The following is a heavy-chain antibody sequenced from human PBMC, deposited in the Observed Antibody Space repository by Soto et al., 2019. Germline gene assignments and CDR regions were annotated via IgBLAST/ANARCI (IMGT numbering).Heavy chain of an antibody. CDR3: ARGGTVTLDHDAFDI. J-gene: IGHJ3*02. CDR2: IYYSGTT. V-gene: IGHV4-28*03. D-gene: IGHD4-17*01. Sequence: PSETLSLTCAVSGYSISSSNWWGWIRQPPGKGLEWIGYIYYSGTTYYNPSLKSRVTMSVDTSKNQFSLKLTSVTAVDTAVYYCARGGTVTLDHDAFDIWGQGTMVTISS. CDR1: GYSISSSNW.